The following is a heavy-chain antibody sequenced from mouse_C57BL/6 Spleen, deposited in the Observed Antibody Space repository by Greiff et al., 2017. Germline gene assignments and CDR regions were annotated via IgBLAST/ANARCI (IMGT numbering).Heavy chain of an antibody. Sequence: VQLVESGPELVKPGASVKISCKASGYAFSSSWMNWVKQRPGKGLEWIGRIYPGDGDTNYNGKFKGKATLTADKSSSTAYMQLSSLTSEDSAVYFCARSVDPYYYAMDYWGQGTSVTVSS. V-gene: IGHV1-82*01. CDR1: GYAFSSSW. CDR2: IYPGDGDT. J-gene: IGHJ4*01. CDR3: ARSVDPYYYAMDY.